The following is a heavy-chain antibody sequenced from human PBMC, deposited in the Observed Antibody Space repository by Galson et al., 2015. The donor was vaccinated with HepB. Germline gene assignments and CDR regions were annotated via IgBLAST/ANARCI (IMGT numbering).Heavy chain of an antibody. CDR3: ARGGAYSSGWYVNFDY. Sequence: SVKVSCKASGGTFSSYAISWVRQAPGQGLEWMGGIIPIFGTANYAQKFQGRVTITADESTSTAYMELSSLRSEDTAVYYCARGGAYSSGWYVNFDYWGQGTLVTVSS. D-gene: IGHD6-19*01. CDR2: IIPIFGTA. V-gene: IGHV1-69*13. CDR1: GGTFSSYA. J-gene: IGHJ4*02.